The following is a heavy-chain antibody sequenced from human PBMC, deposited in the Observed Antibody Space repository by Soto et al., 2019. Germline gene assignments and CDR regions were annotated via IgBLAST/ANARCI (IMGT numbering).Heavy chain of an antibody. V-gene: IGHV3-48*01. Sequence: GGSLRLSCAASGFTFRNYGMNWVRQAPGKGLEWVSYIGIGSSTKYYADSVKGRFTISRDNAKNSLYLQMSSLRAEDTAVYYCVKGVVVVPAAIFDYWGQGTLVTVSS. CDR2: IGIGSSTK. J-gene: IGHJ4*02. CDR3: VKGVVVVPAAIFDY. D-gene: IGHD2-2*01. CDR1: GFTFRNYG.